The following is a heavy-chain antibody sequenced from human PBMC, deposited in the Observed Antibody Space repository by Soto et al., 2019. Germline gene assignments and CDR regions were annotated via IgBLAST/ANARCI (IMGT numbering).Heavy chain of an antibody. CDR1: GFTFSSFS. CDR2: ISSSSSTI. J-gene: IGHJ4*02. Sequence: EVQLVESGGGLVQPGGSLRLSCAASGFTFSSFSMNWVRQAPGKGLEWVSYISSSSSTIIYTDSVKGRFTISRDNAKNSLYLQMISLRAEDMAVYYCARAVAHFDYWGQGTLVTVSS. V-gene: IGHV3-48*01. CDR3: ARAVAHFDY. D-gene: IGHD6-19*01.